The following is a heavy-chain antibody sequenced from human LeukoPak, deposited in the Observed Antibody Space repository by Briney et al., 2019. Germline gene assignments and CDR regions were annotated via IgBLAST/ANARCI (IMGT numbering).Heavy chain of an antibody. CDR3: AKDPASYDYMDV. CDR1: GFTVSSNY. Sequence: GGSLRLSCAASGFTVSSNYMSWVRQAPGKGLEWVSAISGSGGSTYYADSVKGRFTISRDNSKNTLYLQMNSLRAEDTAVYYCAKDPASYDYMDVWGKGTTVTVSS. V-gene: IGHV3-23*01. J-gene: IGHJ6*03. CDR2: ISGSGGST.